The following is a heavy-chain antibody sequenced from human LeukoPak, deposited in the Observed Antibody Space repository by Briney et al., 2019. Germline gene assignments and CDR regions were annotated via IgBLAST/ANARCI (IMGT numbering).Heavy chain of an antibody. CDR2: ISSSSSYI. CDR1: GFTFSSYS. Sequence: GGSLRLSCAASGFTFSSYSMSWVRQAPGKGLEWVSSISSSSSYIYYADSVKGRFTISRDNAKNSLYLQMNRLRAEDTAVYYCATAVAGTDFDYWGQGTLVTVSS. J-gene: IGHJ4*02. V-gene: IGHV3-21*01. D-gene: IGHD6-19*01. CDR3: ATAVAGTDFDY.